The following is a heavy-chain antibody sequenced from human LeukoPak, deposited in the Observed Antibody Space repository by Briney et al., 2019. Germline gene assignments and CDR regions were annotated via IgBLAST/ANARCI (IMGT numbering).Heavy chain of an antibody. Sequence: PGGSLRLSCAASGFTFSSYGMHWVRQAPGKGLEWVAVISYDGSNKYYADSVKGRFTISRDNSKNTLYLQMNSLRAEDTAVYYCTRGHSSGWYYFDYWGHGTLVTVSS. CDR1: GFTFSSYG. D-gene: IGHD6-19*01. V-gene: IGHV3-30*03. CDR3: TRGHSSGWYYFDY. J-gene: IGHJ4*01. CDR2: ISYDGSNK.